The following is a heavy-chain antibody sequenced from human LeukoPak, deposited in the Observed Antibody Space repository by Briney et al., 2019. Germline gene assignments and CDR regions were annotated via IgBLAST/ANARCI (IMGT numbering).Heavy chain of an antibody. CDR2: IYPGDSGT. CDR1: GYSFTSYW. D-gene: IGHD4-17*01. V-gene: IGHV5-51*01. J-gene: IGHJ4*02. CDR3: ARRSTTVTTPYYFDY. Sequence: GESLKISCKGSGYSFTSYWIGWVRQMPGKGLEWMGIIYPGDSGTRYSPSFQGQVTSSADKSIRTPYLPWSSLKASDTAMYYCARRSTTVTTPYYFDYWGQGTLVTVSS.